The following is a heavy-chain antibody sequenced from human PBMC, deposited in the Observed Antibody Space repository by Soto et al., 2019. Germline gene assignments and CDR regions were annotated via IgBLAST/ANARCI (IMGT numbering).Heavy chain of an antibody. D-gene: IGHD3-22*01. V-gene: IGHV1-3*05. CDR1: GYTFTSYA. Sequence: QVQLVRSGAEEKKPGASVKVSCKASGYTFTSYAMHWVRQAPGQRLERMGWINAGNGNTKYSQKFQGRVTITRDTSASTAYMELSSLRSEDTAVYYCASSYDTGRYYYGMDVWGQGTTVTVSS. CDR3: ASSYDTGRYYYGMDV. CDR2: INAGNGNT. J-gene: IGHJ6*02.